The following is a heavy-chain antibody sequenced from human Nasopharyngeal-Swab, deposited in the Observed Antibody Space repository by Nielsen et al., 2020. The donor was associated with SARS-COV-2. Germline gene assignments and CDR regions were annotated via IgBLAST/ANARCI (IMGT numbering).Heavy chain of an antibody. J-gene: IGHJ4*02. V-gene: IGHV4-39*07. D-gene: IGHD3-22*01. Sequence: RQAPGKGLEWIGSIYYCGSTYYNPSLKSRVTISVDTSKNQFSLKLSSVTAADTAVYYCALDYYDSSGYSRPNDYWGQGTLVTVSS. CDR3: ALDYYDSSGYSRPNDY. CDR2: IYYCGST.